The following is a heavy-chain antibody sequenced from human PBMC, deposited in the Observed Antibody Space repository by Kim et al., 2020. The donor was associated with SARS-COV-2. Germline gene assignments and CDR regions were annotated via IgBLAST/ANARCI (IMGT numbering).Heavy chain of an antibody. V-gene: IGHV6-1*01. Sequence: AVSVKSRITINPDTSKNQFSLQLNSVTPEDTAVYYCARDRGIAAAGNFDYWGQGTLVTVSS. CDR3: ARDRGIAAAGNFDY. D-gene: IGHD6-13*01. J-gene: IGHJ4*02.